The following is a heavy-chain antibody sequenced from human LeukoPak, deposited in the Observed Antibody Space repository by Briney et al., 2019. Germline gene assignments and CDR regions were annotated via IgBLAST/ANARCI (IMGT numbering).Heavy chain of an antibody. CDR1: GGSISSFY. D-gene: IGHD1-1*01. J-gene: IGHJ3*01. CDR2: IYYSGST. CDR3: AKSKSGTTVYAFDV. Sequence: SETLSLTCTVSGGSISSFYWSWIRQPPGKALEWIGYIYYSGSTTYNPSLKSRVTISLDTSKNQASLKLTSVTAADTAVYYCAKSKSGTTVYAFDVWGQGTMVTVFS. V-gene: IGHV4-59*01.